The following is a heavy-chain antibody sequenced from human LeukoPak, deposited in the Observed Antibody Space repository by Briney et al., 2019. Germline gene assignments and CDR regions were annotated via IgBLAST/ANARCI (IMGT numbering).Heavy chain of an antibody. J-gene: IGHJ3*02. D-gene: IGHD6-19*01. V-gene: IGHV1-69*05. Sequence: GSSVKVSCKASGGTFSSYAISWVRQAPGQGLEWMGGIIPIFGTANYAQKFQGRVTMTRDMSTSTVYMELSSLRSEDTAVYYCARDFPAILDSSGWGADAFDIWGQGTMVTVSS. CDR3: ARDFPAILDSSGWGADAFDI. CDR2: IIPIFGTA. CDR1: GGTFSSYA.